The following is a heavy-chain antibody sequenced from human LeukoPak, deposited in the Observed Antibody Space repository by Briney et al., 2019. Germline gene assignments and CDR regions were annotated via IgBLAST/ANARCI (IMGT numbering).Heavy chain of an antibody. J-gene: IGHJ4*02. Sequence: SGTLSLTCAVSSGSIFSSNWWSWVRQPPGKGLEWIGQIFHSGSTSYSPSLRSRVTISVDTSKNQFSLKLSSVTAADTAVYYCARLSRRYGDYEDYWGQGTLVTVSS. D-gene: IGHD4-17*01. CDR1: SGSIFSSNW. CDR3: ARLSRRYGDYEDY. V-gene: IGHV4-4*02. CDR2: IFHSGST.